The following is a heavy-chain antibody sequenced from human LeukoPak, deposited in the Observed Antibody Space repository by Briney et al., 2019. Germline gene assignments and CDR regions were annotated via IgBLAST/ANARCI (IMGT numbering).Heavy chain of an antibody. CDR2: MNPNSGNT. Sequence: ASVKVSCKASGYTFTSYDINWVRQATGQGLEWMGWMNPNSGNTGYAQKLQGRVTMTRNTSISTAYMELSSLRSEDTAVYYCARSGDGDRNYYYYYYMDVWGKGTTVTVSS. CDR1: GYTFTSYD. V-gene: IGHV1-8*01. D-gene: IGHD4-17*01. CDR3: ARSGDGDRNYYYYYYMDV. J-gene: IGHJ6*03.